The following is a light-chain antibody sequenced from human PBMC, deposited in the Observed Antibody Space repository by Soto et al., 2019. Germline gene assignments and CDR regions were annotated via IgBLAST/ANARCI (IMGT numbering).Light chain of an antibody. Sequence: QSALTQPASVSGSPGQSITISCTGTSSDVGDYNFVSWYQQLPGKAPKLMIYEVSHRPSGVSNRFSGSKSGNTDSLTISGLLAEDDAHYYCRSQTSSSSWVFGGGTKLTVL. CDR2: EVS. CDR3: RSQTSSSSWV. V-gene: IGLV2-14*03. J-gene: IGLJ3*02. CDR1: SSDVGDYNF.